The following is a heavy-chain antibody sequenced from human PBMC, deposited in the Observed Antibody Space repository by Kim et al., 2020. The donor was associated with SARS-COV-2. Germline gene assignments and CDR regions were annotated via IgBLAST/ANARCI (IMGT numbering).Heavy chain of an antibody. V-gene: IGHV4-34*01. J-gene: IGHJ4*02. CDR2: VSHTGVT. CDR3: ARVDYSPGSFHREDS. Sequence: SETLSLTCVVYGGSFSGFYWTWIRQPPGKGLEWIGEVSHTGVTSFNPSVRSRVALSLDMSKRQVSLRLSSVTAADAAVYYCARVDYSPGSFHREDSWGPGTLVSVSS. CDR1: GGSFSGFY. D-gene: IGHD2-21*01.